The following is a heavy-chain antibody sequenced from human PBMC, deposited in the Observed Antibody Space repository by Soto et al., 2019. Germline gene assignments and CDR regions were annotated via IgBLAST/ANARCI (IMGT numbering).Heavy chain of an antibody. V-gene: IGHV4-38-2*01. CDR1: GYSIISGYY. J-gene: IGHJ4*02. CDR2: VYHSGTT. D-gene: IGHD6-13*01. CDR3: TRSLYSSSWYAGS. Sequence: SETLSLTCGVSGYSIISGYYWGWIRQPPGKGLEWIGSVYHSGTTYYNPSLKSRVTISLDTSKNQFSLRLTSVTAADTAMYFCTRSLYSSSWYAGSWGQGTLVTVSS.